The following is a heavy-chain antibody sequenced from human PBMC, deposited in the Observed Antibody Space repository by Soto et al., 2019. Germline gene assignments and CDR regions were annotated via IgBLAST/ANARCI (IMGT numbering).Heavy chain of an antibody. J-gene: IGHJ4*02. CDR1: GFAFSGYW. Sequence: EVQLVESGGDLVQPGGSLRLSCAASGFAFSGYWMHWVHQAPGKGLVWVSRLNNDGSDTKYADSVKGRFTISRDNARNTLYLQMDSLRAEDTGVYYCVRASKDGDFWVRGTLVTVSS. CDR2: LNNDGSDT. V-gene: IGHV3-74*03. CDR3: VRASKDGDF.